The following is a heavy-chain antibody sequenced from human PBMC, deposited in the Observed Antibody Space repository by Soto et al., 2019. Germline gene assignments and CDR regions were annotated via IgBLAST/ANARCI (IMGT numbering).Heavy chain of an antibody. CDR2: IWYDGSNK. J-gene: IGHJ3*01. CDR3: ARDGSPVVGGSFDV. V-gene: IGHV3-33*01. CDR1: GFTFSRYG. Sequence: QVQLVESGGGVVQPGRSLRLSCVASGFTFSRYGMHWVRQAPGKGLEWVAVIWYDGSNKYYVGSVEGRFTISRDNSKNTLYLQMDRLGAEDTVVYYCARDGSPVVGGSFDVWGQGTMVPVSS. D-gene: IGHD2-15*01.